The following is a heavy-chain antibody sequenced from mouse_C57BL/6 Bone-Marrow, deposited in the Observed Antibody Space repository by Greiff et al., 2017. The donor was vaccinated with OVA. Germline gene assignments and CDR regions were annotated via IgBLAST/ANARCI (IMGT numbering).Heavy chain of an antibody. Sequence: QVQLQQPGAELVKPGASVKLSCKASGYTFTSYWMHWVKQRPGQGLEWIGMIHPNSGNTNYNEKFKSKATLTVDNSSSTAYMQLSSLTSEDSAVYYCARFLSSYGYWGQGTTLTVSS. V-gene: IGHV1-64*01. J-gene: IGHJ2*01. CDR3: ARFLSSYGY. D-gene: IGHD1-1*01. CDR1: GYTFTSYW. CDR2: IHPNSGNT.